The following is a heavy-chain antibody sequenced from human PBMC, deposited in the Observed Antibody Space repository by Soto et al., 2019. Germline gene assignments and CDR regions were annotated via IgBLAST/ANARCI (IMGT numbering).Heavy chain of an antibody. Sequence: GGSLRLSCASSGFTFSSYAMSWVRQAPGKGLEWVSAISGSGGSTYYADSVKGRFTISRDNSKNTLYLQMNSLRAEDTAVYYCAKDPRDNNWFDPWGQGTLVTVSS. V-gene: IGHV3-23*01. J-gene: IGHJ5*02. CDR3: AKDPRDNNWFDP. CDR2: ISGSGGST. CDR1: GFTFSSYA.